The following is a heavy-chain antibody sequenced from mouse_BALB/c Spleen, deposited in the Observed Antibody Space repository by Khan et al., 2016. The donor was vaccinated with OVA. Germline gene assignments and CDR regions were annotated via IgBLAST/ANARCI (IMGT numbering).Heavy chain of an antibody. CDR3: ARNSYRYDFTY. J-gene: IGHJ3*01. V-gene: IGHV2-4-1*01. Sequence: QVQLQQSGPGLVQPSQSLSITCTVSGFSLITYGVHWVRQFPGKGLEWLGVIWSGGSTDYNAAFISRLSISKDNSKSQVFFKMNSLQADDTAIYYCARNSYRYDFTYWGRGTLVTVSA. CDR1: GFSLITYG. D-gene: IGHD2-12*01. CDR2: IWSGGST.